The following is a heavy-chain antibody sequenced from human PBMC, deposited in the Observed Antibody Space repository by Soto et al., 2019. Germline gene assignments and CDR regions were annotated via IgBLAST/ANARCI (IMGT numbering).Heavy chain of an antibody. CDR1: GFSHHSTGMF. V-gene: IGHV2-70*01. CDR3: ARSIRHSDFDYCGWFDP. Sequence: ATQTVIIDCRFSGFSHHSTGMFVSWIRQPPGKALEWLALIKWDDDKYYNTSLKTRLTISKDTSKNQVVLTMTDVDPVDTATYYCARSIRHSDFDYCGWFDPWGQGPLVT. J-gene: IGHJ5*02. CDR2: IKWDDDK. D-gene: IGHD5-12*01.